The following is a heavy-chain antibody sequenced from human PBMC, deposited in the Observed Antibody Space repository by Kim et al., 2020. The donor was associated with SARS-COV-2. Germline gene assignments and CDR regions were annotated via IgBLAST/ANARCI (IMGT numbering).Heavy chain of an antibody. D-gene: IGHD2-2*01. CDR3: ASTKDIVVVPAASLYYGMDV. V-gene: IGHV5-10-1*01. CDR1: GYSFTSYW. Sequence: GESLKISCKGSGYSFTSYWISWVRQMPGKGLEWMGRIDPSDSYTNYSPSFQGHVTISADKSISTAYLQWSSLKASDTAMYYCASTKDIVVVPAASLYYGMDVWGQGTTVTVSS. J-gene: IGHJ6*02. CDR2: IDPSDSYT.